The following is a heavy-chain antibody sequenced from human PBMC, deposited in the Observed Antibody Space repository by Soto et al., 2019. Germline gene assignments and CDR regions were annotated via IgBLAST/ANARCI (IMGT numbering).Heavy chain of an antibody. D-gene: IGHD1-7*01. CDR2: ISAYNGNT. Sequence: QVQRVQSGAEVKKPGASVKVSCKASGYTFTSYGISWVRQAPGQGLEWMGWISAYNGNTNYAQKLQGRVTMTTDTSTSTAYMDLRSLRSDDTAVYYCAAPTGTTSRKNYYYGMDVWGQGTTVTVSS. J-gene: IGHJ6*02. CDR3: AAPTGTTSRKNYYYGMDV. V-gene: IGHV1-18*04. CDR1: GYTFTSYG.